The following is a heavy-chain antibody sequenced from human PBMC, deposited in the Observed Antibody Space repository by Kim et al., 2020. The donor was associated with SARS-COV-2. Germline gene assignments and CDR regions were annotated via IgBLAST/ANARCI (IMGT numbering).Heavy chain of an antibody. D-gene: IGHD1-7*01. J-gene: IGHJ4*02. CDR1: GYTFTSYY. CDR3: ARDKTGELRRALLDY. V-gene: IGHV1-46*01. Sequence: ASVKVSCKASGYTFTSYYMYWVRQAPGQGLEWMGIINPDGGSTIYAQKFQGRVTMTRDTSTSTVYMMLSSLRSEDTALYFCARDKTGELRRALLDYWGQGTRVTVSS. CDR2: INPDGGST.